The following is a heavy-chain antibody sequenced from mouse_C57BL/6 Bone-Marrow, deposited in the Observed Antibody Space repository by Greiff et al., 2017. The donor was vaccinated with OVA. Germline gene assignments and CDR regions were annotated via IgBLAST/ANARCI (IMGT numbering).Heavy chain of an antibody. CDR2: INPGSGGT. D-gene: IGHD3-1*01. V-gene: IGHV1-54*01. Sequence: QVQLQQSGAELVRPGTSVKVSCKASGYAFTNYLIEWVKQRPGQGLEWIGVINPGSGGTNYNEKFKGKATLTADKSSSTAYMQLSSLTSEDSAVYFCARDSVPFAYWGQGTLVTVSA. J-gene: IGHJ3*01. CDR1: GYAFTNYL. CDR3: ARDSVPFAY.